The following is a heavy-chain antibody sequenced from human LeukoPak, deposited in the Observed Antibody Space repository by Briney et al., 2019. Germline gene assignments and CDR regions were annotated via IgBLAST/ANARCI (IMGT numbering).Heavy chain of an antibody. CDR1: GISFSTYA. CDR2: IKQAGTEK. CDR3: ARVRGGYYLDY. D-gene: IGHD5-24*01. J-gene: IGHJ4*02. Sequence: QSGGSLRLSCAASGISFSTYAMSWVRQAPGKGLEWVANIKQAGTEKYYVDSVKGRFTISRDNAKNSLFLQMNSLRAEDTAVYFCARVRGGYYLDYWGQGTLVTVSS. V-gene: IGHV3-7*04.